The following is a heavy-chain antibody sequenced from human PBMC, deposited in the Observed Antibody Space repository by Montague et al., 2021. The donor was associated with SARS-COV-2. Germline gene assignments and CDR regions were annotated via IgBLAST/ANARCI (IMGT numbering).Heavy chain of an antibody. J-gene: IGHJ5*02. CDR3: ARHGGDILNGYYKFWWFDP. CDR1: GYSFTSYW. Sequence: QSGAEVKKPGESLRISCKGSGYSFTSYWISWVRQMPGKGLEWMGRIDPSDSYTSYSPSFQGHVTISADKSISTAYLQWSSLKASDTAMYYCARHGGDILNGYYKFWWFDPWGQGTLVTVSS. CDR2: IDPSDSYT. D-gene: IGHD3-9*01. V-gene: IGHV5-10-1*01.